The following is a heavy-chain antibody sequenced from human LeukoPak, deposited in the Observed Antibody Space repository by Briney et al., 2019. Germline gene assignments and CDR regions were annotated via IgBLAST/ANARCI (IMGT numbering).Heavy chain of an antibody. Sequence: ASVKVSCKASGYTFNSYDINWVRQAPGQGLEWMGIINPSGGSTSYAQKFQGRVTMTRDTSTSTVYMELSSLRSEDTAVYYCARGRDIVVVPAAISIWFDPWGQGTLVTVSS. V-gene: IGHV1-46*02. D-gene: IGHD2-2*01. CDR3: ARGRDIVVVPAAISIWFDP. CDR2: INPSGGST. J-gene: IGHJ5*02. CDR1: GYTFNSYD.